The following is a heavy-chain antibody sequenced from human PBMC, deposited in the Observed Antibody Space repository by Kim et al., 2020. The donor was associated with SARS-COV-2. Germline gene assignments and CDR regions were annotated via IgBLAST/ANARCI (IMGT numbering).Heavy chain of an antibody. CDR2: ITGGTT. Sequence: GGSLRLSCAVSGFTFGSCAMSWVRQAPGKGLEWVSTITGGTTLYADSVKGRFTIPRDNSKNTLYLQMNNLRAEDTAGYHCAKKRNGRESSYYNWLMDVWG. V-gene: IGHV3-23*01. CDR3: AKKRNGRESSYYNWLMDV. D-gene: IGHD1-1*01. J-gene: IGHJ6*01. CDR1: GFTFGSCA.